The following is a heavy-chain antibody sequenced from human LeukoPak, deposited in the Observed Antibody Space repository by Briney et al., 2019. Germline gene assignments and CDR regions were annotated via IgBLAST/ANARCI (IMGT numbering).Heavy chain of an antibody. J-gene: IGHJ4*02. D-gene: IGHD3-3*01. CDR1: GEPISSYY. CDR3: ARGDYDFWSGNWRFDT. Sequence: KPSETLSLTCLVSGEPISSYYWSWIRQAPGRGPEHIGNVYYNGNTNYNPSLKSRVAISVDASKNQFSLKVDSVTTADTAVYYCARGDYDFWSGNWRFDTWGQGTLVTVSS. CDR2: VYYNGNT. V-gene: IGHV4-59*01.